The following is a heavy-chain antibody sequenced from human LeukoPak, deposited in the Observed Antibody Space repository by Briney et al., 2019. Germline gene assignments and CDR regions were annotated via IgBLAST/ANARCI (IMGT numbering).Heavy chain of an antibody. Sequence: ASVKVSCKASGGTFSSYAISWVRQAPGQGLEWMGGTIPIFGTANYAQKFQGRVTITTDESTSTAYMELSSLRSEDTAVYYCARGAAAGDWFDPWGQGTLVTVSS. J-gene: IGHJ5*02. V-gene: IGHV1-69*05. CDR1: GGTFSSYA. CDR3: ARGAAAGDWFDP. CDR2: TIPIFGTA. D-gene: IGHD6-13*01.